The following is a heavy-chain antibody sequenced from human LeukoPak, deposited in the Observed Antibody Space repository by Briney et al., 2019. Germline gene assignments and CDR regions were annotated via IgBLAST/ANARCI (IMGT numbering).Heavy chain of an antibody. Sequence: SETLSLTCTVSGGSGSSGSYYWSWIRQPPGKGLEWIGYIYYSGSTNYNPSLKSRVTISVDTSKNQFSLKLSSVTAADTAVYYCAREGEQIDYWGQGTLVTVSS. D-gene: IGHD3-16*01. CDR1: GGSGSSGSYY. J-gene: IGHJ4*02. V-gene: IGHV4-61*01. CDR3: AREGEQIDY. CDR2: IYYSGST.